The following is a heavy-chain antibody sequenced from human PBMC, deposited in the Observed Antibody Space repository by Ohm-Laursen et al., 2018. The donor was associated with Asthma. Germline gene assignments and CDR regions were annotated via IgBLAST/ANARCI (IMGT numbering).Heavy chain of an antibody. CDR3: ARDPGYSSGWSNGAFDI. J-gene: IGHJ3*02. V-gene: IGHV4-30-2*01. CDR1: GGSISSGGHS. Sequence: TLSLTCAVSGGSISSGGHSWSWIRQPPGKGLEWIGYIYHSGSTYYNPSLKSRVTISVDRSKNQFSLKLSSVTAADTAVYYCARDPGYSSGWSNGAFDIWGQGTMVTVSS. D-gene: IGHD6-19*01. CDR2: IYHSGST.